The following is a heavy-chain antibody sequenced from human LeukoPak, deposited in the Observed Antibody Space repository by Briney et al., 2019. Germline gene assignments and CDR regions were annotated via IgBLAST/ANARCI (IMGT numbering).Heavy chain of an antibody. Sequence: GGSLRLSRAASGFTFSGSAMHWVRQASGKGLEWVGRIRGKVNSYATAYAASVKGRFTISRDDSKNTAYLQMNSLKTEDTAVYYCTNEGPYQNSDYWGQGTLVTVSS. CDR3: TNEGPYQNSDY. V-gene: IGHV3-73*01. J-gene: IGHJ4*02. CDR2: IRGKVNSYAT. CDR1: GFTFSGSA.